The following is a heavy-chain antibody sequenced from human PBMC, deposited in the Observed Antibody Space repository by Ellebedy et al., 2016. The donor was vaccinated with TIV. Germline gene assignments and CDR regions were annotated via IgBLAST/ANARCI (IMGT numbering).Heavy chain of an antibody. CDR2: IYYSGSS. CDR1: GGSISSTNYY. J-gene: IGHJ4*02. V-gene: IGHV4-39*07. Sequence: MPSETLSLTCTVSGGSISSTNYYWGWIRQPPGKGLEWVGSIYYSGSSYYNPSLKSRVTISVDTSKNQFSLKLSSVAAADTAVYYCARDLVDGSGIDYWGQGTLVIVSS. D-gene: IGHD3-10*01. CDR3: ARDLVDGSGIDY.